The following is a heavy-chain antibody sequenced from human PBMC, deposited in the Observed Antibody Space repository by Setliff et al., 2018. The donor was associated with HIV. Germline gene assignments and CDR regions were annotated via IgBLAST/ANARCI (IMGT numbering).Heavy chain of an antibody. V-gene: IGHV1-18*01. J-gene: IGHJ3*02. CDR3: ARLAVDFHPFDI. D-gene: IGHD6-19*01. CDR2: ISAYNGNT. Sequence: ASVKVSCKASGYTFTSYGNSWVRQAPGQGLEWMGWISAYNGNTNYAQKLQGRVTMTTDTSTSTAYMELRSLRSDDTAVYYCARLAVDFHPFDIWGQGTMVTVSS. CDR1: GYTFTSYG.